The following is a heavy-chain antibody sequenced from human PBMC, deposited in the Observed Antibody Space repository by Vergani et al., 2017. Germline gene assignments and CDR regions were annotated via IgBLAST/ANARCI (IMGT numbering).Heavy chain of an antibody. D-gene: IGHD3-16*01. J-gene: IGHJ5*02. Sequence: EVQLVESGGGLVQPGGSLRLSCAGSGFTFSNNWMHWVRQAPGKGLEWVSRINSDGSSTSYADYVKGRFTISRDNAKNTLYLQMNSLRAEDTAVYYCGRELGIPWGQGTLVTVSS. CDR2: INSDGSST. CDR3: GRELGIP. CDR1: GFTFSNNW. V-gene: IGHV3-74*01.